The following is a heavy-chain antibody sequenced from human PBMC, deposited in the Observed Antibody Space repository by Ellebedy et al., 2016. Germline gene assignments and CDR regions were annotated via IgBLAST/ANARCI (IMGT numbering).Heavy chain of an antibody. CDR2: IYYSGST. D-gene: IGHD3-22*01. CDR1: GGSISSGGYY. CDR3: ARVYDSSGDGDY. J-gene: IGHJ4*02. V-gene: IGHV4-31*03. Sequence: LRLSCTVSGGSISSGGYYWSWIRQHPGKGLEWIGYIYYSGSTYYNPSLKSRVTISVDTSKNQFSLKLSSVTAADTAVYYCARVYDSSGDGDYWGQGTLVTVSS.